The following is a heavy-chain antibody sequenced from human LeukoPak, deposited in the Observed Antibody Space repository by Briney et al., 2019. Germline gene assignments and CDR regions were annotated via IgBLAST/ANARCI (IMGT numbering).Heavy chain of an antibody. V-gene: IGHV1-46*03. D-gene: IGHD4-11*01. CDR2: INPGGGST. CDR3: ARDHELNGNDYSNFWYFDL. CDR1: GYTFTSYY. Sequence: ASVKVSCKASGYTFTSYYMHWVRQAPGQGLEWMGIINPGGGSTSYAQKFQGRVTMTRDTSTSTVYMELSSLRSEDTAVYYCARDHELNGNDYSNFWYFDLWGRGTLVTVSS. J-gene: IGHJ2*01.